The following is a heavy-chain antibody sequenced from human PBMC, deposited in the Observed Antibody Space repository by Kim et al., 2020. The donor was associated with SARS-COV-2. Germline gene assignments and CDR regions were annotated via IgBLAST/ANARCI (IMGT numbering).Heavy chain of an antibody. CDR3: ARAPIGGKRDFDY. V-gene: IGHV3-7*01. CDR1: GFTFSDYW. CDR2: IKQDGSDK. J-gene: IGHJ4*02. Sequence: GGSLRLSCAASGFTFSDYWMTWVRQAPGKGLEWVANIKQDGSDKYYVDSVRGRFTISRDNAKNSLYLQMSSLRAEDTAVYYCARAPIGGKRDFDYWGQGTLVIVSS. D-gene: IGHD3-10*01.